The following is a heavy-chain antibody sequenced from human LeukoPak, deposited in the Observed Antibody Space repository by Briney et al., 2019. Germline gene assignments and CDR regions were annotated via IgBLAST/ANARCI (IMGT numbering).Heavy chain of an antibody. CDR3: ARESSGYAFLW. V-gene: IGHV3-33*01. CDR2: IWYDGSNK. J-gene: IGHJ4*02. Sequence: GGSLRLSCAAPGFTFSSYGMHWVRQAPGKGLEWVAVIWYDGSNKYYADSVKGRFTISRDNSKNTLYLQMNSLRAEDTAVYYCARESSGYAFLWWGQGTLVTVSS. CDR1: GFTFSSYG. D-gene: IGHD5-12*01.